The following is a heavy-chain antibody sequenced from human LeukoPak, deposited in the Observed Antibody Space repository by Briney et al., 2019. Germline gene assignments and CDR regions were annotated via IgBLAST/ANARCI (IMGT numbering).Heavy chain of an antibody. V-gene: IGHV3-7*01. Sequence: GGSLRLSCGASGFTFSSYWMSWVRQAPGKGLEWVANIKQDGSEKYYVDSVKGRFTISRDNAKNSLYLQMNSLRAEDTAVYYCARDRVVVAATLRFDPWGQGTLVTVSS. CDR2: IKQDGSEK. CDR3: ARDRVVVAATLRFDP. J-gene: IGHJ5*02. D-gene: IGHD2-15*01. CDR1: GFTFSSYW.